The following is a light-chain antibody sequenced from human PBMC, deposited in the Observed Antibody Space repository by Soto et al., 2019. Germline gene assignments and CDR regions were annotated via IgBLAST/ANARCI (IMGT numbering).Light chain of an antibody. CDR3: QVWDSSSDHWV. J-gene: IGLJ3*02. Sequence: SYELAQPPSVSVAPGQTARITCGGNNIGSKSVHWYQQKPGQAPVLVVYDGSDRPSGIPERFSGSNSGNTATLMISRVEAGDEADYYCQVWDSSSDHWVFGGGTKVTVL. V-gene: IGLV3-21*02. CDR2: DGS. CDR1: NIGSKS.